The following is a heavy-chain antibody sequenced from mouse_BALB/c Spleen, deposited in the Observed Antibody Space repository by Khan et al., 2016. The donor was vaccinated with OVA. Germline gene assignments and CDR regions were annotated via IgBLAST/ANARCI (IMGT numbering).Heavy chain of an antibody. CDR1: GISITTGNYR. V-gene: IGHV3-5*02. D-gene: IGHD1-1*01. CDR3: ARDYGSLYWYFDV. CDR2: LYYSGTI. J-gene: IGHJ1*01. Sequence: EVQLQESGPGLVKPSQTVSLTCTVTGISITTGNYRWSWIRQFPGNKLEWIGYLYYSGTITYNPSLTSRTTITRDTSKNQFFLEMNSLTAEDTATYYCARDYGSLYWYFDVWGAGTTVTVPS.